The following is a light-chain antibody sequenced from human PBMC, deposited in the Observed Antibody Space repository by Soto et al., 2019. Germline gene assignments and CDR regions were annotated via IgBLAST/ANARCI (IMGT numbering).Light chain of an antibody. CDR3: QQLGT. J-gene: IGKJ1*01. V-gene: IGKV3-20*01. CDR1: QSVSSNY. CDR2: GAS. Sequence: EIVLTRSPGTLSLSPGERATLSCRASQSVSSNYLAWYQQKPGQAPRLLIYGASSRATGIPDRFSGSGSGTDFTLTISRLEPEDFAVYYCQQLGTFGQGTKVEIK.